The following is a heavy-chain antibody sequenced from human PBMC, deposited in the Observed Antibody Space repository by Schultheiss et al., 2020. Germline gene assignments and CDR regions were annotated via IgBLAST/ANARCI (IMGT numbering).Heavy chain of an antibody. Sequence: VKVSCKASGGTFSSYAISWVRQAPGQGLEWMGGIIPIFGTANYAQKFQGRVTITADKSTSTAYMELSSLRSEDTAVYYCARRVAMGSYGMDVWGQGTTVTVSS. V-gene: IGHV1-69*06. CDR1: GGTFSSYA. CDR3: ARRVAMGSYGMDV. D-gene: IGHD5-18*01. J-gene: IGHJ6*02. CDR2: IIPIFGTA.